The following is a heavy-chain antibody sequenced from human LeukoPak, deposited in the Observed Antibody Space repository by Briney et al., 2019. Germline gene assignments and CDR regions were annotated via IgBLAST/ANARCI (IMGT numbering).Heavy chain of an antibody. Sequence: GGSLRLSCAASGFTFSSYEMNWVRQAPGKGLEWVSSISSRSSYISFADSLKGRLTISRDNAKTSLYLQMNSLRAEDTAVYYCARDPSPYRTAYFDYWGQGTLVTVSS. D-gene: IGHD1-14*01. CDR1: GFTFSSYE. CDR2: ISSRSSYI. J-gene: IGHJ4*02. CDR3: ARDPSPYRTAYFDY. V-gene: IGHV3-21*01.